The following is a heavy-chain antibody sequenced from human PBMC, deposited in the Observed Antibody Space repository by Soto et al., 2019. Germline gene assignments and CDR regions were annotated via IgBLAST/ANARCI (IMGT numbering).Heavy chain of an antibody. D-gene: IGHD3-22*01. CDR2: ISSGGGST. CDR1: GFTFSSYA. J-gene: IGHJ2*01. CDR3: AKIPATSNCYDINGYQWYFDI. V-gene: IGHV3-23*01. Sequence: EVQLLESGGGLVQPGGSLRLSCAASGFTFSSYAMSWVRQAPGKGLEWVSGISSGGGSTYYADSVKGLFTVSREKSKNTLFIQMNSLRTEDTALYYCAKIPATSNCYDINGYQWYFDIWGRGTLVSVSS.